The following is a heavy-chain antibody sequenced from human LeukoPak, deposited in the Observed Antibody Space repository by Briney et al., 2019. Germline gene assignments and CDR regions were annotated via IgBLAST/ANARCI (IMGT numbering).Heavy chain of an antibody. CDR3: ARGPKDYYDSSGYYYGHEWFDP. D-gene: IGHD3-22*01. CDR2: IYYTGNT. V-gene: IGHV4-39*01. CDR1: GVSISSSYSY. Sequence: PSETLSLTCTVSGVSISSSYSYWGWIRQPPGMGLEWIGSIYYTGNTYYNASLKSQDSISIDTSKNQFSLKLTSVTAADTAVYYCARGPKDYYDSSGYYYGHEWFDPWGQGTLVAVSS. J-gene: IGHJ5*02.